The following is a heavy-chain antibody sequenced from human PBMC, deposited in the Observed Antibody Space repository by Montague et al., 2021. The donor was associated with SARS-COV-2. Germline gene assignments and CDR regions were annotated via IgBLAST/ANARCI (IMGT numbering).Heavy chain of an antibody. CDR1: GGPFKNYH. D-gene: IGHD5-12*01. V-gene: IGHV4-59*01. CDR3: ARAFADSGYALDY. Sequence: SETLSLTCTVSGGPFKNYHWNWIRQPPGKGLEWIGYVYHDGSSGCTHYHPTVWSRVTISVDTSKKLFSLHLSSVTPADTAVYFCARAFADSGYALDYWGRGTQVTVSS. J-gene: IGHJ4*02. CDR2: VYHDGSSGCT.